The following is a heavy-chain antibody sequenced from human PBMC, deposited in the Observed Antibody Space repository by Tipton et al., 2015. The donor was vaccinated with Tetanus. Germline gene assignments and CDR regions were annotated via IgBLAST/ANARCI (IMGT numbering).Heavy chain of an antibody. J-gene: IGHJ4*02. V-gene: IGHV4-4*02. CDR1: GGSISSSNW. Sequence: TLSLTCAVSGGSISSSNWWSWVRQPPGKGLEWIGEIYHSGSTNYNPSLKSRVTISVDKSKNQFSLKLSSVTAADTAVYYCARESPPTHYYDSSGYHDYWGQGTLVTASS. CDR3: ARESPPTHYYDSSGYHDY. D-gene: IGHD3-22*01. CDR2: IYHSGST.